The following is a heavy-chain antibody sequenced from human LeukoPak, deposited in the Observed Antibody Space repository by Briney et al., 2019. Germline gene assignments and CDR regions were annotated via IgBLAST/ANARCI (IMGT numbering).Heavy chain of an antibody. CDR3: ARADAFGGNYYFDY. J-gene: IGHJ4*02. CDR2: INAGNGNT. CDR1: GYTFTSYA. V-gene: IGHV1-3*01. Sequence: ASVKVSCTASGYTFTSYAMHWVRQAPGQRLEWMGWINAGNGNTKYSQKFQGRVTITRDTSASTAYRELSSLRSEDTAVYYCARADAFGGNYYFDYWGQGTLVTVSS. D-gene: IGHD4-23*01.